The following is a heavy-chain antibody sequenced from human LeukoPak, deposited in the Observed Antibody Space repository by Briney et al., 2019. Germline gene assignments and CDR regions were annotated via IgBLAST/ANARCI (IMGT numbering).Heavy chain of an antibody. J-gene: IGHJ1*01. CDR1: GGSISSYY. V-gene: IGHV4-59*08. D-gene: IGHD5-24*01. Sequence: SGTLSLTCTVSGGSISSYYWSWIRQPPGKGLEWIGYIYYSGSTNYNPSLKSRVTISVDTSKNQFSLKLSSVTAADTAVYYCARHGMAPLSLGYFQHWGQGTLVTVSS. CDR3: ARHGMAPLSLGYFQH. CDR2: IYYSGST.